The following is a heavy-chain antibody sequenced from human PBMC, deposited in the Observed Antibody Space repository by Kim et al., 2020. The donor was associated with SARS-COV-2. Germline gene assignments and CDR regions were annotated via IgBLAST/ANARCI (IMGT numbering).Heavy chain of an antibody. J-gene: IGHJ3*02. V-gene: IGHV1-46*01. CDR3: ARVDYGDVNDAFDI. Sequence: AQKFQGRVTMTRDTSTSTVYMELSSLRSEDTAVYYCARVDYGDVNDAFDIWGQGTMVTVSS. D-gene: IGHD4-17*01.